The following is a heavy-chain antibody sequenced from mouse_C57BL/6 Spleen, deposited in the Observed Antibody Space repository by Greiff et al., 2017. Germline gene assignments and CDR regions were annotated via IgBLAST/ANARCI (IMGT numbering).Heavy chain of an antibody. V-gene: IGHV14-3*01. J-gene: IGHJ2*01. Sequence: VQLQQSVAELVRPGASVKLSCTASGFNIKNTYMHWVKQRPEQGLEWIGRIDPANGNTTYATKFQGKATITADTSSNTAYLQLSSLTSEDTAIYYCARYYGSSYGNYFDYWGQGTTLTVSS. D-gene: IGHD1-1*01. CDR3: ARYYGSSYGNYFDY. CDR1: GFNIKNTY. CDR2: IDPANGNT.